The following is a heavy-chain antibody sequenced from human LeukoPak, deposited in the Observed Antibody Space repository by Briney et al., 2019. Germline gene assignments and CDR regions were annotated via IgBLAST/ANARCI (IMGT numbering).Heavy chain of an antibody. CDR1: DGSISSSSYY. CDR3: ARDDSSSWEYYFDY. J-gene: IGHJ4*02. Sequence: PSETLSLTCTVSDGSISSSSYYWGWIRQPPGKGLEWIGNIYYSGSTYYNPSLKSRVTISVDTSKNQFSLKLSSVTAADTAVYYCARDDSSSWEYYFDYWGQGTLVTVSS. V-gene: IGHV4-39*07. CDR2: IYYSGST. D-gene: IGHD6-13*01.